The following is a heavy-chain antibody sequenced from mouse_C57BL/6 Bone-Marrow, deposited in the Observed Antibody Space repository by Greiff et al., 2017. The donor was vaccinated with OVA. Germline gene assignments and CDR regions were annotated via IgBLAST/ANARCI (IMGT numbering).Heavy chain of an antibody. V-gene: IGHV1-50*01. D-gene: IGHD1-1*02. CDR3: AKGGEDYFDY. Sequence: QVQLQQSGAELVKPGASVKLSCKASGYTFTSYWMQWVKQRPGQGLEWIGEIDPSDSYTNYNQKFKGKATLTVDTSSSTAYMQLSSLTSEDSAVYYCAKGGEDYFDYWGQGTTLTVSS. CDR1: GYTFTSYW. CDR2: IDPSDSYT. J-gene: IGHJ2*01.